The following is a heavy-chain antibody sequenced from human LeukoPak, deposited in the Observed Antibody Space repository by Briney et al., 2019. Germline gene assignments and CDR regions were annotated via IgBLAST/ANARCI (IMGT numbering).Heavy chain of an antibody. J-gene: IGHJ4*02. D-gene: IGHD3-22*01. V-gene: IGHV3-23*01. CDR1: GFTSSSYA. Sequence: GGSLRLSCAASGFTSSSYAMTWVRQAPGKGLEWVSAISSSGGSTYYADSVKGRFTISRDNSKNTLYLQMNSLRAEDTAVYYCAKDRAQRGNYYDTSGLRFDYWGQGTLVTVSS. CDR2: ISSSGGST. CDR3: AKDRAQRGNYYDTSGLRFDY.